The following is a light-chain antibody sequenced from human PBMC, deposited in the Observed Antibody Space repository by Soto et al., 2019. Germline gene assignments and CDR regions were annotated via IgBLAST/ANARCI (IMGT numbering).Light chain of an antibody. CDR3: QHYNSYSEA. CDR1: QTISSW. Sequence: DIQMTQPPSTLSGSVGDRVTMTCRASQTISSWLAWYQQKPGKAPKLLIYKASTLKSGVPSRFSGSGSGTEFTLTISSLQPDDFATYYCQHYNSYSEAFGQGTKVDIK. J-gene: IGKJ1*01. V-gene: IGKV1-5*03. CDR2: KAS.